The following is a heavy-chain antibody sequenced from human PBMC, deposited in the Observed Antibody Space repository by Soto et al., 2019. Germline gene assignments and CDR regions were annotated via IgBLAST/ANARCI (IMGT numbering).Heavy chain of an antibody. J-gene: IGHJ4*02. CDR3: ARALRKRGSGRDLDY. V-gene: IGHV3-21*01. D-gene: IGHD3-10*01. CDR2: ISSSSSYI. Sequence: EVQLVESGGGLVKPGGSLRLSCAASGFTFSSYSMNWVRQAPGKGLEWVSSISSSSSYIYYADSVKGRFTISRDNAKNSLYLQMNSLRAEDTAVYYCARALRKRGSGRDLDYWGQGTLVTVSS. CDR1: GFTFSSYS.